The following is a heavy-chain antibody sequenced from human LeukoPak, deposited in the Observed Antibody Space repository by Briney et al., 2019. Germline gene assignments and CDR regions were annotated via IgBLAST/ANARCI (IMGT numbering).Heavy chain of an antibody. Sequence: ASVKVSCKTSGYTFTGYDMHWVRQAPGQGHEWLGWINPNSGGTNYAQKFQGRVTMTRDTSISTAYMDLSRLRSDDTAVYYCARVPGYSYDYYYMDVWGKGTTVTVSS. CDR2: INPNSGGT. D-gene: IGHD5-18*01. J-gene: IGHJ6*03. V-gene: IGHV1-2*02. CDR1: GYTFTGYD. CDR3: ARVPGYSYDYYYMDV.